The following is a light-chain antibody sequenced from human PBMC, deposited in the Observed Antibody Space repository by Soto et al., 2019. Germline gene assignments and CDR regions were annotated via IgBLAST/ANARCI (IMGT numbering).Light chain of an antibody. CDR2: DAF. V-gene: IGKV3-15*01. CDR3: QQYDEWPLT. J-gene: IGKJ4*01. CDR1: QTVKTR. Sequence: EKEMTQSPATLSVSPGERATLSCRASQTVKTRLAWYQQKPGQAPRLLIYDAFTRATGIPARFSGSASGTEFTLTISSLQSEDFAVYYCQQYDEWPLTFGGGTKVEIK.